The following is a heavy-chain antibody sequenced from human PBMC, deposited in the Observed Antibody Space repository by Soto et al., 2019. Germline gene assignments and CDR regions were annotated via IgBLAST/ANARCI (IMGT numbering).Heavy chain of an antibody. Sequence: GSLRLSCAASGFTFSSYGMHWVRQAPGKGLEWVAVIWYDGSNKYYADSVKGRFTISRDNSKNTLYLQMNSLRAEDTAVYYCARGRIAVAANWFDPWGQGTLVTVS. CDR2: IWYDGSNK. J-gene: IGHJ5*02. D-gene: IGHD6-19*01. CDR3: ARGRIAVAANWFDP. CDR1: GFTFSSYG. V-gene: IGHV3-33*01.